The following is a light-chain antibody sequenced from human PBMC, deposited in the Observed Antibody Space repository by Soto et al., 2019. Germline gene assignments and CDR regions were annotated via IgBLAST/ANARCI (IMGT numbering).Light chain of an antibody. CDR1: QTISSW. J-gene: IGKJ4*01. V-gene: IGKV1-5*03. CDR2: KAS. CDR3: QQYYSYPLLT. Sequence: DIQMTQSPSTLSGSVGDRVTITCRASQTISSWLAWYQQKPGKAPKLLIYKASTLKSGVPSRFSGSGSGTEFTLTISCLQSEDFATYYCQQYYSYPLLTFGGGTKVDIK.